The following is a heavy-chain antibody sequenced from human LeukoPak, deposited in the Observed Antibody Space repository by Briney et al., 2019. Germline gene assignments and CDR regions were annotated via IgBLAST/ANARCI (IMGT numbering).Heavy chain of an antibody. CDR2: IRFGGTNE. CDR3: AKDAQEVTAFHFDY. D-gene: IGHD2-21*02. CDR1: GFTFETFG. J-gene: IGHJ4*02. Sequence: GGSLRLSCAASGFTFETFGMHWVRQAPGKGLEWVAFIRFGGTNEYYADSVKGRFTISRDDFQNTLYLQMTSLRTEDTAVYYCAKDAQEVTAFHFDYWGQGTLVTVSS. V-gene: IGHV3-30*02.